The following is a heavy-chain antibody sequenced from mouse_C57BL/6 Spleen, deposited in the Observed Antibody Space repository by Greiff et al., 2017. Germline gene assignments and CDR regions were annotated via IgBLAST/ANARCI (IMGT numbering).Heavy chain of an antibody. CDR1: GYTFTDYN. V-gene: IGHV1-18*01. D-gene: IGHD1-1*01. Sequence: VQLKESGPELVKPGASVKIPCKASGYTFTDYNMDWVKQSHGKSLEWIGDINPNNGGTIYNQKFKGKATLTVDKSSSTAYMELRSLTSEDTAVYYCARRALYYGSSYDAMDYWGQGTSVTVSS. J-gene: IGHJ4*01. CDR2: INPNNGGT. CDR3: ARRALYYGSSYDAMDY.